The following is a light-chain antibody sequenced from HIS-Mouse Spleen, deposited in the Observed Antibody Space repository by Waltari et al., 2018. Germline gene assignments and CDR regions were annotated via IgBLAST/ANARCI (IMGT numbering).Light chain of an antibody. CDR2: EDS. CDR3: YSTDSSGNHRV. CDR1: ALPKKY. Sequence: SYELTQPPSASVSPGQTARITFAGDALPKKYAYWYQQKSGQAPVLVLYEDSKRPSGIPERFSGSSSGTMATLTISGAQVEDEADYYCYSTDSSGNHRVFGGGTKLTVL. V-gene: IGLV3-10*01. J-gene: IGLJ2*01.